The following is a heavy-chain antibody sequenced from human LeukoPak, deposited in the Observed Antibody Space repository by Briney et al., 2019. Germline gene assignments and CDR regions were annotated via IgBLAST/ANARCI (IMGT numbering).Heavy chain of an antibody. CDR3: AKDGGGELSAAFDI. J-gene: IGHJ3*02. CDR2: ISGSGGST. Sequence: GGSLRLSCAASGFTFSSYAMSWVRQAPGKGLEWVSAISGSGGSTYYADSVKGRFTISRDNSKNTLYPQMNSQRAEDTAVYYWAKDGGGELSAAFDIWGQGTMVTVSS. V-gene: IGHV3-23*01. CDR1: GFTFSSYA. D-gene: IGHD3-16*02.